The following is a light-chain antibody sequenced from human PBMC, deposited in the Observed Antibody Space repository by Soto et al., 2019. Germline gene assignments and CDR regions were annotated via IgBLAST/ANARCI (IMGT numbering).Light chain of an antibody. J-gene: IGKJ2*01. V-gene: IGKV3-15*01. Sequence: EIVMTQSPATLSVSQGERATLSCRASQSVSSNLAWFQQKPGQAPRLLLYAVSTRATGVPGRFSGSGSGTEFTLTISSLQSEDSAVYYCQQHNHWPSFGQGTKVEIK. CDR3: QQHNHWPS. CDR2: AVS. CDR1: QSVSSN.